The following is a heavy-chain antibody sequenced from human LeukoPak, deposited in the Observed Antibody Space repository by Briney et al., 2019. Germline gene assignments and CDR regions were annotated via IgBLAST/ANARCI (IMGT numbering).Heavy chain of an antibody. J-gene: IGHJ5*02. D-gene: IGHD2-15*01. Sequence: GASVKVSCKASGYTFTSYYMHWVRQAPGQGLEWMGIINPSGGSTSYAQKFQGRVTMTRDMSTSTVYMELSSLRSEDTAVYYCARSHPGGYCSGGSCRQPYDPWGQGTLVTVSS. CDR2: INPSGGST. CDR1: GYTFTSYY. V-gene: IGHV1-46*01. CDR3: ARSHPGGYCSGGSCRQPYDP.